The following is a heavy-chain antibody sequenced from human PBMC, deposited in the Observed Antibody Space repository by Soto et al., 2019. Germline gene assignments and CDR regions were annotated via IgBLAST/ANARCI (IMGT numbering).Heavy chain of an antibody. CDR3: AKLGYCGSTSCPTFNY. Sequence: PGGSLRLSCAASGFTFSSYAVSWVRQAPGKGLEWVSAISASGGGPYYADSVKGRFTISRDISKNTLYLQMNSLRAEDTAVYYCAKLGYCGSTSCPTFNYWGQGTLVTVSS. J-gene: IGHJ4*02. V-gene: IGHV3-23*01. CDR1: GFTFSSYA. CDR2: ISASGGGP. D-gene: IGHD2-2*01.